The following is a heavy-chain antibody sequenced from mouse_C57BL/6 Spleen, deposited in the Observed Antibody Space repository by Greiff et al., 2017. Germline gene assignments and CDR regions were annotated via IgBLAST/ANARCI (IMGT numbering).Heavy chain of an antibody. CDR2: INPNYGTT. CDR3: ARWGLSSYADWYFDV. CDR1: GYSFTDYN. D-gene: IGHD1-1*01. V-gene: IGHV1-39*01. Sequence: VHVKQSGPELVKPGASVKISCKASGYSFTDYNMNWVKQSNGKSLEWIGVINPNYGTTSYNQKFKGKATLTVDQSSSTAYMQLNSLTSEDSAVYYCARWGLSSYADWYFDVWGTGTTVTVSS. J-gene: IGHJ1*03.